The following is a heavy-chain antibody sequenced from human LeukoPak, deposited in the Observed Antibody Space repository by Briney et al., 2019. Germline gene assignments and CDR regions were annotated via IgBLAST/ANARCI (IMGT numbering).Heavy chain of an antibody. V-gene: IGHV4-61*02. D-gene: IGHD2-2*02. J-gene: IGHJ3*02. Sequence: PSGTLSLTCAVSGGSISSGSYYWSWIRQPAGKGLEWIGRIYTSGSTNYNPSLKSRVTISVDTSKNQFSLKLSSVTAADTAVYYCARSLDIVVVPAAISWAFDIWGQGTMVTVSS. CDR3: ARSLDIVVVPAAISWAFDI. CDR1: GGSISSGSYY. CDR2: IYTSGST.